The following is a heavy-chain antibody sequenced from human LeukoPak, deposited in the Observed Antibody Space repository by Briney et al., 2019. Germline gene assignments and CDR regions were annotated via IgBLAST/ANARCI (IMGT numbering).Heavy chain of an antibody. D-gene: IGHD1-26*01. J-gene: IGHJ4*02. V-gene: IGHV4-59*08. CDR3: ARGGGGAKAFYFDY. Sequence: SETLSLTCSVSGGSLKSYYWNWTRQPPGKGLEWIGYIYHSGSTNYNPSFRSRVTMSVDTTRKRFSLRLTSESAADTGVYYCARGGGGAKAFYFDYWGQGSLVTVSS. CDR1: GGSLKSYY. CDR2: IYHSGST.